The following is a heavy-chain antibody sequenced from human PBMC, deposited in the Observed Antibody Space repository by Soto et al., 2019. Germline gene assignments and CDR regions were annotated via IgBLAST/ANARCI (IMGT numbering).Heavy chain of an antibody. Sequence: GGSLRLSCAASGFTFSNAWMSWVRQSPGKGLEWVGRIKSKTDGGTTDYAAPVKGRFTISRDDSKNTLYLQMNSLKTEDTAVYYCTTDLSPYIVVVPAAGMDVWGQGTTVTVSS. D-gene: IGHD2-2*01. V-gene: IGHV3-15*01. J-gene: IGHJ6*02. CDR3: TTDLSPYIVVVPAAGMDV. CDR1: GFTFSNAW. CDR2: IKSKTDGGTT.